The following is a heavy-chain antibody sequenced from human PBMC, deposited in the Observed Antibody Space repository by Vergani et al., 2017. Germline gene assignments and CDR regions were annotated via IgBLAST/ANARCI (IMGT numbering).Heavy chain of an antibody. CDR2: ISGSGGST. CDR1: GFTFSSYA. CDR3: ATRAYYYDSSGYPDDAFDI. Sequence: EVQLVESGGGLVQPGGSLRLSCAASGFTFSSYAMSWVRQAPGKGLECVSAISGSGGSTYYADSVKGRFTISRDNSKNTLYLQMNSLRAEDTAVYYCATRAYYYDSSGYPDDAFDIWGQGTMVTVSS. V-gene: IGHV3-23*04. J-gene: IGHJ3*02. D-gene: IGHD3-22*01.